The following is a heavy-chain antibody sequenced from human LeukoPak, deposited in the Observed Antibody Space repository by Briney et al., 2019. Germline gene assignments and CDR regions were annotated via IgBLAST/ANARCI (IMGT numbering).Heavy chain of an antibody. CDR3: ARLLGIHYYYGMDV. J-gene: IGHJ6*02. CDR2: MNPNSGNT. CDR1: GYTFTSYD. Sequence: ASVKVSCKASGYTFTSYDINWVRQATGQGLEWMGWMNPNSGNTGYAQKFQGRVTMTRNTSISTVHTELSSLRSEDTAVYYCARLLGIHYYYGMDVWGQGTTVTVSS. D-gene: IGHD7-27*01. V-gene: IGHV1-8*01.